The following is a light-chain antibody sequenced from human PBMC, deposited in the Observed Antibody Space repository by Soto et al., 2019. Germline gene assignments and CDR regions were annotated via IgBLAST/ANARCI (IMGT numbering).Light chain of an antibody. Sequence: DIHLTQTQSSLSASVGDRVTITCRASQSIYDSLHWYQHKPGQAPTVLIYAASSLQNGVPARFGGSGSGTDFTLTISNLQPEDCAIYYWQQSFSIPLTFRGGTKGDIK. V-gene: IGKV1-39*01. CDR1: QSIYDS. CDR2: AAS. CDR3: QQSFSIPLT. J-gene: IGKJ4*01.